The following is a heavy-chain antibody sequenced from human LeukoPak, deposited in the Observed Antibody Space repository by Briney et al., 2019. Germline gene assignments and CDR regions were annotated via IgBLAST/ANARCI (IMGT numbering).Heavy chain of an antibody. D-gene: IGHD2-2*01. CDR2: ISSSSSYI. CDR3: ARVKGSCSSTSCYGSDY. CDR1: GFTFSSYA. V-gene: IGHV3-21*01. Sequence: GGSLRLSCAASGFTFSSYAVNWVRQAPGKGLEWVSSISSSSSYIYYADSVKGRFTISRDNAKNSLYLQMNILRAEDTAVYYCARVKGSCSSTSCYGSDYWGQGTLVTVSS. J-gene: IGHJ4*02.